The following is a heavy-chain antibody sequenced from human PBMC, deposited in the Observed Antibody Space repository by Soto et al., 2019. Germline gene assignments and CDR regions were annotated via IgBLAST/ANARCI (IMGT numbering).Heavy chain of an antibody. CDR3: ARGLSSGYYEFDC. Sequence: SETLSLTCTVSGGSVTVGNYYWSWIRQQPGKGLEWIGYIYYRGSSYYNPSLKSRVSISVDTSKNQFSLKLNSVTAADTAVYYCARGLSSGYYEFDCWGQGTLVTVSS. CDR2: IYYRGSS. CDR1: GGSVTVGNYY. J-gene: IGHJ4*02. D-gene: IGHD3-22*01. V-gene: IGHV4-31*03.